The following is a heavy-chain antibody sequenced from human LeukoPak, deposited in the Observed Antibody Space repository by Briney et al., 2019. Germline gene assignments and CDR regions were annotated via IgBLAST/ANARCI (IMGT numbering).Heavy chain of an antibody. V-gene: IGHV4-4*07. Sequence: SETLSVTCTVSGGSISSYYWSWIRQPAGKGLEWIGRIYTSGSTNYNPSLKSRVTMSVDTSKNQFSLKLSSVTAADTAVYYCARVGGGYCSGGSCEYYFDYWGQGTLVTVSS. CDR2: IYTSGST. D-gene: IGHD2-15*01. CDR1: GGSISSYY. J-gene: IGHJ4*02. CDR3: ARVGGGYCSGGSCEYYFDY.